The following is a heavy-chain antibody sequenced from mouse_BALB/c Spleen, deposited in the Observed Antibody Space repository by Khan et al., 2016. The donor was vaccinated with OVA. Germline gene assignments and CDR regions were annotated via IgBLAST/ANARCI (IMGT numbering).Heavy chain of an antibody. CDR3: TRRGPARATLWFAY. D-gene: IGHD3-1*01. V-gene: IGHV1S81*02. CDR1: GYTFTSYY. J-gene: IGHJ3*01. Sequence: QVQLQQSGAELVKPGASVKLSCKASGYTFTSYYMYWLKQRPGQGLEWIGEINPSNGGTNFNEKFKSKATLTVDKSYSTAYMQLSSLTSEDSACYRWTRRGPARATLWFAYWGQGTLVTVSA. CDR2: INPSNGGT.